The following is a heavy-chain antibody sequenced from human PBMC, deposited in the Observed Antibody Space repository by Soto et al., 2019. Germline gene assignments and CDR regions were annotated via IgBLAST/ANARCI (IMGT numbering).Heavy chain of an antibody. CDR3: AGGSSKSWFDP. Sequence: PSETLSLTCNVSNGSISSSGYYWSWIRQHPGQGLEWIGYIYYSGSTDYTPSLKSRVTISVDTSKNQFSLKMGSVTAADTAIYYCAGGSSKSWFDPWGQGTLVTVSS. V-gene: IGHV4-31*03. CDR1: NGSISSSGYY. D-gene: IGHD6-6*01. J-gene: IGHJ5*02. CDR2: IYYSGST.